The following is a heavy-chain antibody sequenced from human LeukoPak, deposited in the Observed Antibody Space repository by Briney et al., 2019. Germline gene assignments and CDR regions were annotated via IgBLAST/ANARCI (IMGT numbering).Heavy chain of an antibody. CDR1: GGSISSYY. V-gene: IGHV4-59*01. CDR3: ARGSPLAGSPGYYYYAMDV. Sequence: PSETLSLTCSISGGSISSYYWSWIRQPPGKGLEWIGYIYYSGSTDYNPSLKSRVTISVDTSKNQFSLKLSSETAADTAVYYCARGSPLAGSPGYYYYAMDVWGQGTTVTVSS. D-gene: IGHD2-15*01. J-gene: IGHJ6*02. CDR2: IYYSGST.